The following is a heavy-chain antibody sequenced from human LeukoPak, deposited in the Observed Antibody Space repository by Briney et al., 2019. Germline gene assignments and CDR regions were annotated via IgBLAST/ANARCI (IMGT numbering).Heavy chain of an antibody. D-gene: IGHD2-2*01. CDR1: GYSFTSYW. J-gene: IGHJ6*03. Sequence: GESLKISCKGSGYSFTSYWIGWVRQMPGKGLEWMGIIYPGNSDTRYSPSFQGQATISADKSISTAYLQWSSLKASDTAMYYCARHGGYCSTTSCRDRSHYFYMDVWGKGTTVAVSS. CDR2: IYPGNSDT. CDR3: ARHGGYCSTTSCRDRSHYFYMDV. V-gene: IGHV5-51*01.